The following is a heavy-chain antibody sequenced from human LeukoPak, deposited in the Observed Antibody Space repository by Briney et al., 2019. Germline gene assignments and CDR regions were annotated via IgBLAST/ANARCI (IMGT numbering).Heavy chain of an antibody. CDR2: FDPEDGET. V-gene: IGHV1-24*01. CDR3: ATDQEYSGYDSLGY. D-gene: IGHD5-12*01. J-gene: IGHJ4*02. CDR1: GYTLTELS. Sequence: SVKVSCKVSGYTLTELSMHWVRQAPGKGLEWMGGFDPEDGETIYAQKFQGRVTMTEDTSTDTAYMELSSLRSEDTAVYYCATDQEYSGYDSLGYWGQGTLVTVSS.